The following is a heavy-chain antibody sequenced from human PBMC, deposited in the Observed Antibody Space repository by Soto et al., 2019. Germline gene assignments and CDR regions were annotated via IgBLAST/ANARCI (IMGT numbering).Heavy chain of an antibody. CDR1: GSSFRDYY. J-gene: IGHJ4*02. D-gene: IGHD1-1*01. CDR2: ITSSSSYT. Sequence: QVQLVESGGGLVKPGGSLRLSCAASGSSFRDYYMSWIRQSPGKGLEWLSYITSSSSYTHYADSVKGRFTISRDNAKNSLYLQMNSLRAEGTAVYYCTGGQDNLAVNFDYWGQGTPVTVSS. CDR3: TGGQDNLAVNFDY. V-gene: IGHV3-11*05.